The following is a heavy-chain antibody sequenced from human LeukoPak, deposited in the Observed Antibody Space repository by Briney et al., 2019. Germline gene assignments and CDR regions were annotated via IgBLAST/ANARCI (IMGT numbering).Heavy chain of an antibody. D-gene: IGHD2-2*01. CDR1: GYTFTSYD. V-gene: IGHV1-8*03. J-gene: IGHJ5*02. CDR3: ARGRSTSDWFDP. Sequence: ASVKVSCKASGYTFTSYDINWARQATGQGLEWMGWMNPNSGNTGYAQKFQGRVTITRNTSISTAYMELSSLRSEDTAVYYCARGRSTSDWFDPWGQGTLVTVSS. CDR2: MNPNSGNT.